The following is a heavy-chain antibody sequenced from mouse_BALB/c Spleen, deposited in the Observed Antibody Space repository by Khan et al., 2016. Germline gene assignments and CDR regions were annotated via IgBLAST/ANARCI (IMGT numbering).Heavy chain of an antibody. Sequence: QVQLQQSGPELVKPGASVRISCKASAYTFTSYYIHWVKQRPGQGLEWIGWIYPGNVNTKYNEKFKGKATLTADKSSSTAYMQLSSLTSEDSAVYFCARNYYRYDEGLAYWGQGTLVTVSA. CDR3: ARNYYRYDEGLAY. V-gene: IGHV1S56*01. CDR2: IYPGNVNT. J-gene: IGHJ3*01. D-gene: IGHD2-14*01. CDR1: AYTFTSYY.